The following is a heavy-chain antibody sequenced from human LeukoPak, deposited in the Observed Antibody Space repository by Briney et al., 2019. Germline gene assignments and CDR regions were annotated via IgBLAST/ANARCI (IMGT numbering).Heavy chain of an antibody. CDR1: GFTFSSYA. Sequence: PGGSLRLSCAASGFTFSSYAMSWVRQAPGKGLEWVSAISGSGGSTYYADSVKGRFTISRDNSKNTLYLQMNSLRAEDTAVYYCAKLERRVVVAASGYWGQGTLVTVSS. V-gene: IGHV3-23*01. CDR3: AKLERRVVVAASGY. D-gene: IGHD2-15*01. J-gene: IGHJ4*02. CDR2: ISGSGGST.